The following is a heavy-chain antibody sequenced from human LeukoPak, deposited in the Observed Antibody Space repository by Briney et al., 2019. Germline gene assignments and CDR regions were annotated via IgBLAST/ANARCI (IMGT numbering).Heavy chain of an antibody. CDR2: IYYSGST. D-gene: IGHD3-22*01. CDR3: ARDSPPYYYDISGFHH. CDR1: GGSISSGGYY. Sequence: PSETLSLTCTVSGGSISSGGYYWSWIRQHPGKGLEWIGYIYYSGSTYYNPSLKSRVTISVDTSKNQFSLKLSSVTAADTAVYYCARDSPPYYYDISGFHHWGQGTLVTVSS. V-gene: IGHV4-31*03. J-gene: IGHJ1*01.